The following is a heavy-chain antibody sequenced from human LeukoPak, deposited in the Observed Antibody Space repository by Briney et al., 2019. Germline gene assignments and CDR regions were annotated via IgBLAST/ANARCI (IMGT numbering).Heavy chain of an antibody. V-gene: IGHV3-23*01. CDR1: GFTFSSYA. Sequence: PGGSLRLSCAASGFTFSSYAMSWVRQAPGKGLEWVSAISGSGGSTYYADSVKGWFTISRDNSKNTLYLQMNSLRAEDTAVYYCAKDLRSRFGPLYYGSGSYYQGYYYGMDVWGQGTTVTVSS. J-gene: IGHJ6*02. CDR3: AKDLRSRFGPLYYGSGSYYQGYYYGMDV. CDR2: ISGSGGST. D-gene: IGHD3-10*01.